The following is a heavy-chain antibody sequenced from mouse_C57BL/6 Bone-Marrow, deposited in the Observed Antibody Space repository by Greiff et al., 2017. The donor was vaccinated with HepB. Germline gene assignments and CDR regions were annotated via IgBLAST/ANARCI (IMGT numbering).Heavy chain of an antibody. Sequence: VQRVESGAELARPGASVKLSCKASGYTFTSYGISWVKQRTGQGLEWIGEIYPRSGNTYYNEKFKGKATLTADKSSSTAYMELRSLTSEDSAVYFCARGAITTVVATPFAYWGQGTLVTVSA. V-gene: IGHV1-81*01. CDR2: IYPRSGNT. J-gene: IGHJ3*01. D-gene: IGHD1-1*01. CDR1: GYTFTSYG. CDR3: ARGAITTVVATPFAY.